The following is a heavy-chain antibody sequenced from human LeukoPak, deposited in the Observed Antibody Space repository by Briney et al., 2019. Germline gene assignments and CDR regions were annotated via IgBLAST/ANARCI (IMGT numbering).Heavy chain of an antibody. V-gene: IGHV3-48*04. J-gene: IGHJ4*02. CDR1: GFTFSSYS. CDR2: ISSSSSTI. CDR3: AVYYGAFDY. Sequence: GGSLRLSCAASGFTFSSYSMNWVRQAPGKGLEWVSYISSSSSTICYADSVKGRFTISRDNAKNSLYLQMNSLRAEDTAVYYCAVYYGAFDYWGQGTLVTVSS. D-gene: IGHD3-10*01.